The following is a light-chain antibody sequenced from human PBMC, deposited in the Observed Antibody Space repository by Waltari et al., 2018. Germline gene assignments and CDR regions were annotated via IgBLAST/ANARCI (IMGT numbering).Light chain of an antibody. V-gene: IGLV1-40*01. CDR3: QSYDSSLTDWV. CDR2: GDL. Sequence: HSVLTQPPSVSGSPGPRVTISCTGTTSNIGASFGVIWYKQIPGKALKPLCCGDLFRPSGVPDRFSASRSGMSVSLAITGLQAEDEADYYCQSYDSSLTDWVFGAGTKLTVL. J-gene: IGLJ3*02. CDR1: TSNIGASFG.